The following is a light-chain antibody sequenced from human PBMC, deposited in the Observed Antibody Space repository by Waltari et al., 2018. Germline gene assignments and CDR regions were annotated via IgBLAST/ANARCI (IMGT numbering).Light chain of an antibody. CDR2: GAS. CDR1: QSVSSTY. CDR3: HQYGTSPRT. Sequence: EVVLTQSPVTLSLSPGERATLSCRASQSVSSTYLAWYQKKAGLPPRLLIVGASIRATGIPDRFSGSGSGTEFTLTIDRLEPEDSAVYYCHQYGTSPRTFGQGTKVEIK. V-gene: IGKV3-20*01. J-gene: IGKJ1*01.